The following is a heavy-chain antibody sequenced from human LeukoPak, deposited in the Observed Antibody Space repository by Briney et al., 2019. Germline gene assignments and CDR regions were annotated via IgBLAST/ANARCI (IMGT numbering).Heavy chain of an antibody. J-gene: IGHJ3*02. Sequence: ASVKVSCKASRGTFSSYAISWVRQAPGQGLEWMGGIIPIFGTANYPHKFRGRVTSTADESTSTAYMELSSPRSEDTAVYYCARDGRVRGVPRWDAFDIWGQGTMVTVSS. CDR3: ARDGRVRGVPRWDAFDI. V-gene: IGHV1-69*13. CDR2: IIPIFGTA. CDR1: RGTFSSYA. D-gene: IGHD3-10*01.